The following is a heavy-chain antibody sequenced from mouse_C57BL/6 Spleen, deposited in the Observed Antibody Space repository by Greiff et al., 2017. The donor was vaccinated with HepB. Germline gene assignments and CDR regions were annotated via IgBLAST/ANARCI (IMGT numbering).Heavy chain of an antibody. CDR1: GYAFSSYW. J-gene: IGHJ2*01. CDR3: ARFRLNYYGSSYDY. V-gene: IGHV1-80*01. D-gene: IGHD1-1*01. Sequence: QVQLQQSGAELVKPGASVKISCKASGYAFSSYWMNWVKQRPGKGLEWIGQIYPGDGDTNYNGKFKGKATLTADKSSSTAYMQLSSLTSEDSAVYFCARFRLNYYGSSYDYWGQGTTLTVSS. CDR2: IYPGDGDT.